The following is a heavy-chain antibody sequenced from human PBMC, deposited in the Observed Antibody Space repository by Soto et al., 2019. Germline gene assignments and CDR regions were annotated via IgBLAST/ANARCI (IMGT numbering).Heavy chain of an antibody. V-gene: IGHV4-31*03. CDR1: GGSISSGGYY. D-gene: IGHD2-21*02. Sequence: QVQLQESGPGLVKPSQTLSLTCTVSGGSISSGGYYWSWIRQHPVKGLEWIGSIYYSGSTYYNPSLQSRVTTSVHTSKNQFSLKLSSGTAADTAVYYSARDRSWVTAIQGYYYYGMDVWGQGTTVTASS. CDR2: IYYSGST. J-gene: IGHJ6*02. CDR3: ARDRSWVTAIQGYYYYGMDV.